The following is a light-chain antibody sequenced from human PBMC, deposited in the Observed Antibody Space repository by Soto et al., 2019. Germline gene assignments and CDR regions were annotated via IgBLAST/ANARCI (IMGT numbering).Light chain of an antibody. Sequence: EIVLTQSPGTLSLSPGETATLSCRASQPVSSGYLAWYQQKPGQSPTLLIYGASYRAAGTPDRFSGSGFGTDFTLTISRLEAEDFAVYYCQQYSNSWTFGQGTKVEIK. CDR1: QPVSSGY. CDR2: GAS. J-gene: IGKJ1*01. CDR3: QQYSNSWT. V-gene: IGKV3-20*01.